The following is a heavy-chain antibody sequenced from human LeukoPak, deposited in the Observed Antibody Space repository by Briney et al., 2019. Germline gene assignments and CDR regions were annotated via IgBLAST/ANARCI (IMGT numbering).Heavy chain of an antibody. CDR1: GFSFSIYR. V-gene: IGHV3-48*01. D-gene: IGHD6-19*01. CDR3: ARKQWLNS. CDR2: IHLSGAPI. J-gene: IGHJ5*02. Sequence: GGSLRLSCAASGFSFSIYRMNWVRQAPGKGPEWIAYIHLSGAPIHYAEPVKGRFTISRDDSKNTVYLQMNSLRAEDTAVYYCARKQWLNSWGQGTRVIVSS.